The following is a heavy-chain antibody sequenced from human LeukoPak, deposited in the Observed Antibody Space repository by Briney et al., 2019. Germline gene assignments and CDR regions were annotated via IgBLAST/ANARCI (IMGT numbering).Heavy chain of an antibody. V-gene: IGHV3-23*01. CDR2: ISGSGGTT. CDR3: AFQWLVGGGYYLDY. J-gene: IGHJ4*02. CDR1: GFTFNSYA. Sequence: PGGSLRLSCAASGFTFNSYAMSWVRQAPGKGLEWVSQISGSGGTTYYADSVKGRFTISRDNSKNTLFLEMNSRRAEDTAVYYCAFQWLVGGGYYLDYWGQGTLVSVSS. D-gene: IGHD6-19*01.